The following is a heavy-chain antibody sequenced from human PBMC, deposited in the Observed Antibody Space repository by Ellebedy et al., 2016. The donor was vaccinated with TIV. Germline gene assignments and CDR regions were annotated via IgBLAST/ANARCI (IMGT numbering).Heavy chain of an antibody. CDR1: GFTSNSYT. Sequence: GESLKISCAASGFTSNSYTMSWVRQAPGRGLEWVSSISIGGSTLYYADSVRGRFTISRDSSRDTLYLHMSSLRAEDTAIYYCARESLRGWPGDNDYWGQGTLVTVSS. J-gene: IGHJ4*02. CDR2: ISIGGST. D-gene: IGHD6-19*01. V-gene: IGHV3-23*01. CDR3: ARESLRGWPGDNDY.